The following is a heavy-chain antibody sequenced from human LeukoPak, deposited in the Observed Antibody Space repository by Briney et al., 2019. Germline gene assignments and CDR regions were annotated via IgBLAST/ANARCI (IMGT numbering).Heavy chain of an antibody. CDR1: GGSFTDYY. J-gene: IGHJ4*02. D-gene: IGHD3-22*01. CDR2: IYTSGST. V-gene: IGHV4-59*10. CDR3: ARATFYYDSSGYSTTYYFDY. Sequence: SETLSLTCAVYGGSFTDYYWSWIRQPAGKGLEWIGRIYTSGSTNYNPSLKSRVTVSVDTSKNQFSLKLSSVTAADTAVYYCARATFYYDSSGYSTTYYFDYWGQGTLVTVSS.